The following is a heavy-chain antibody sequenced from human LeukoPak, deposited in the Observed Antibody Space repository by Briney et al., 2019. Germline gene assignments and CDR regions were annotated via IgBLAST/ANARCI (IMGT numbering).Heavy chain of an antibody. V-gene: IGHV1-2*06. CDR1: RYTFTGYY. D-gene: IGHD3-22*01. Sequence: GASVKVSCKASRYTFTGYYMHWVRQAPGQGLEWMGRINPNSGGTNYAQKFQGRVTMTRDTSISTAYMELSRLRSDDTAVYYCARTKGTYYYDSSGYYALPLDAFDIWGQGTMVTVSS. CDR2: INPNSGGT. CDR3: ARTKGTYYYDSSGYYALPLDAFDI. J-gene: IGHJ3*02.